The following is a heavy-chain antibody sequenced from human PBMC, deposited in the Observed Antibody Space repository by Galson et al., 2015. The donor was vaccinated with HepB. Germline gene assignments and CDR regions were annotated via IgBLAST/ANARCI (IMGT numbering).Heavy chain of an antibody. CDR2: ISAYNGNT. CDR3: ARDRYCSSTSCYYDFWSGYKFGAYYFDY. V-gene: IGHV1-18*04. CDR1: GYTFTSYG. D-gene: IGHD2-2*01. J-gene: IGHJ4*02. Sequence: SVKVSCKASGYTFTSYGISWVRQAPGQGLEWMGWISAYNGNTNYAQKLQGRVTMTTDTSTSTAYMEPRSLRSDDTAVYYCARDRYCSSTSCYYDFWSGYKFGAYYFDYWGQGTLVTVSS.